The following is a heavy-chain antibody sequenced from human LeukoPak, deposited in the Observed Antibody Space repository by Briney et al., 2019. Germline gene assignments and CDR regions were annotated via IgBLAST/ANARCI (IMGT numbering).Heavy chain of an antibody. Sequence: MSSETLSLTCAVYGGSFSGYYWSWSRQPPGKGLEWIGGINHSGGTNYNPSLKSRVTVSVDTSKTQLSLKLSSVTAADAAVYFCPRRKNYYDSSGLDYWGQGTLVTVSS. J-gene: IGHJ4*02. V-gene: IGHV4-34*01. CDR1: GGSFSGYY. D-gene: IGHD3-22*01. CDR2: INHSGGT. CDR3: PRRKNYYDSSGLDY.